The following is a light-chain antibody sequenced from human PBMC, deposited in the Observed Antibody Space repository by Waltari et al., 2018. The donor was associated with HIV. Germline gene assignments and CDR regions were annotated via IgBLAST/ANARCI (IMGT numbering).Light chain of an antibody. Sequence: QSVLTQPPSISAAPGQRITISCSGSISNIGTNSVSWYQQVPGTAPKLLIYETDKRPSGIPDRVSGSKSDTSATLGISGFRTGDEADYYCATWDSRLNSYVFGSGTTVIVL. V-gene: IGLV1-51*02. CDR1: ISNIGTNS. J-gene: IGLJ1*01. CDR3: ATWDSRLNSYV. CDR2: ETD.